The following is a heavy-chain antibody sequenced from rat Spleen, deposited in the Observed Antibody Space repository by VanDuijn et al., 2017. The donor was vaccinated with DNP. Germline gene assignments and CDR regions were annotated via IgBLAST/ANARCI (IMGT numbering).Heavy chain of an antibody. D-gene: IGHD1-3*01. CDR2: IGNTGGT. Sequence: QVQLKESGPGLVQPSQTLSPTCTVSGFSFTSYGVSWVRQPPGKGLEWMGLIGNTGGTRYNSVFRSRLSISKDTSKSQVFLQMNSLQPEDTATYYCASTLVNYGTYGYYAMDAWGQGTSVTVSS. J-gene: IGHJ4*01. CDR1: GFSFTSYG. V-gene: IGHV2-41*01. CDR3: ASTLVNYGTYGYYAMDA.